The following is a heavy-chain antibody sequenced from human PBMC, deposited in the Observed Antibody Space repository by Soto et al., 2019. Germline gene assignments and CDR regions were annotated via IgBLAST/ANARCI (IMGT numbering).Heavy chain of an antibody. Sequence: ASVKVSCKASGGTFSSYTISWVRQAPGQGLEWMGRIIPILGIANYAQKFQGRVTITADKSTSTAYMELSSLRSEDTAVYYCAGGYCSGGSCYQNYYYYYMDVWGKGTTVTVSS. CDR1: GGTFSSYT. CDR2: IIPILGIA. J-gene: IGHJ6*03. CDR3: AGGYCSGGSCYQNYYYYYMDV. V-gene: IGHV1-69*02. D-gene: IGHD2-15*01.